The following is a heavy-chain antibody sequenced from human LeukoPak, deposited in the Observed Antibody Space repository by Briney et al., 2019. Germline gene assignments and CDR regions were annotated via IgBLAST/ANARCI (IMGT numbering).Heavy chain of an antibody. V-gene: IGHV3-23*01. J-gene: IGHJ5*02. CDR2: ISGSGGST. D-gene: IGHD4-17*01. Sequence: PGGSLRLSCAASGFTFSSYAMSWVRQAPGKGLEWVSAISGSGGSTYYADSVKGRFTISSDNSKNTLYLQMNSLRAEDTAVYYCAKREYGDYNNWFDPWGQGTLVTVSS. CDR1: GFTFSSYA. CDR3: AKREYGDYNNWFDP.